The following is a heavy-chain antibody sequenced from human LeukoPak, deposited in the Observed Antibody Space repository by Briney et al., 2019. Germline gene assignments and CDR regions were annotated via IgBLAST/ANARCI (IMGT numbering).Heavy chain of an antibody. D-gene: IGHD3-9*01. CDR3: ANTPVRYFDWFPS. Sequence: GGSLRLSCAASGFTFSSYGMHWVRQAPGKGLEWVAVISYDGSNKYYADSVKGRFTISRDNSKNTLYLQMNSLRAEDTAVYYCANTPVRYFDWFPSWGQGTLVTVSS. CDR2: ISYDGSNK. CDR1: GFTFSSYG. V-gene: IGHV3-30*18. J-gene: IGHJ5*02.